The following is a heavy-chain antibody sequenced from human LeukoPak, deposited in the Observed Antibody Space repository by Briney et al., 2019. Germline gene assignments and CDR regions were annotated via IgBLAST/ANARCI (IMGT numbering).Heavy chain of an antibody. CDR2: INSDGSSI. CDR3: ARDQNGDLGDY. J-gene: IGHJ4*02. V-gene: IGHV3-74*01. D-gene: IGHD3-10*01. Sequence: GGSLRLSCAASGFSFSTSWMRWVRHAPGKGLGWVSRINSDGSSIIYADSVKGRFTISRDNAKNTLYLRMNSLRAEDTAVYYCARDQNGDLGDYWGQGALVTVSS. CDR1: GFSFSTSW.